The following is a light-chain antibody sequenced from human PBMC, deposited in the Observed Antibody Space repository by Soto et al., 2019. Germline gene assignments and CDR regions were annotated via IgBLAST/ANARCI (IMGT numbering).Light chain of an antibody. V-gene: IGKV1-39*01. Sequence: DIQMTQSPSSLSASVGDRVTITCRASQSISSFLTWYQQKAGKAPKLLIYAASSLQSGVLSRFSGSGSGTDFTLTISSLQPEDFASYYCQQSFSTPPTFGKGTKADIK. CDR1: QSISSF. J-gene: IGKJ1*01. CDR3: QQSFSTPPT. CDR2: AAS.